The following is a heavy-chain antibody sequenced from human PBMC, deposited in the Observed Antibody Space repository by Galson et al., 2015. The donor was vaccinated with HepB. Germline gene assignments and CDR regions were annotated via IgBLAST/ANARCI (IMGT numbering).Heavy chain of an antibody. Sequence: SLRLSCAASGFTFSSYAMSWVRQAPGKRLEWVSAISGSDGSTYYADSVKGRFTISRDNSKNTLYLQMNSLRAEDTAVYYCVKDRRWDTNVRDPRSTEYYCGIDVWGQGTTVTVSS. D-gene: IGHD3-10*02. CDR1: GFTFSSYA. J-gene: IGHJ6*02. CDR3: VKDRRWDTNVRDPRSTEYYCGIDV. CDR2: ISGSDGST. V-gene: IGHV3-23*01.